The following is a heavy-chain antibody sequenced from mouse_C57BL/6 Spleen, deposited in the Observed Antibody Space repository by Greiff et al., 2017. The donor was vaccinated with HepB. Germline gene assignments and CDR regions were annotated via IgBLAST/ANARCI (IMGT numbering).Heavy chain of an antibody. CDR3: ARYRFYSFDY. CDR1: GFTFTDYY. CDR2: IRNKANGYTT. J-gene: IGHJ2*01. V-gene: IGHV7-3*01. Sequence: DVHLVESGGGLVQPGGSLSLSCAASGFTFTDYYMSWVRQPPGKALEWLGFIRNKANGYTTEYSASVKGRFTISRDNSQSILYLQMNALRAEDSATYYCARYRFYSFDYWGQGTTLTVSS.